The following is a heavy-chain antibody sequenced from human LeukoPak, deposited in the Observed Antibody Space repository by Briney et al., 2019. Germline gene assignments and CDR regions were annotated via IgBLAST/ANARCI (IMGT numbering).Heavy chain of an antibody. D-gene: IGHD6-13*01. Sequence: GASVKVSCTASGYTFTGYYMHWVRQAPGQGLEWMGWINPNSGGTNYAQKFQGRVTMTRDTSISTAYMELRSLRSDDTAVYYCARDSHSSSWYHVGYWGQGTLVTVSS. CDR2: INPNSGGT. V-gene: IGHV1-2*02. J-gene: IGHJ4*02. CDR3: ARDSHSSSWYHVGY. CDR1: GYTFTGYY.